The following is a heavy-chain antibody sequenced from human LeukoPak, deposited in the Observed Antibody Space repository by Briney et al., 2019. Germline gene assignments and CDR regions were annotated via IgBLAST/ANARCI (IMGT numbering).Heavy chain of an antibody. CDR2: ISSSGSTI. J-gene: IGHJ6*02. D-gene: IGHD3-10*01. V-gene: IGHV3-48*04. Sequence: GGSLRLSCAASGFTFSSYWMHWVRQAPGKGLEWVSYISSSGSTIYYADSVKGRFTISRDNAKNSLYLQMNSLRAEDTAVYYCARDGGPSGDYYYGMDVWGQGTTVTVSS. CDR3: ARDGGPSGDYYYGMDV. CDR1: GFTFSSYW.